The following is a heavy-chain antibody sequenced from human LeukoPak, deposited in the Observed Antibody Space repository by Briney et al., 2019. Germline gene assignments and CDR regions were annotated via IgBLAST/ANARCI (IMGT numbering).Heavy chain of an antibody. V-gene: IGHV4-59*01. D-gene: IGHD1-26*01. J-gene: IGHJ4*02. CDR3: VRGLRLSGSYQFDY. CDR1: GGSISSYY. CDR2: IYYSGST. Sequence: SETLSLTCTVSGGSISSYYWSWIRQPPGKGLEWIGYIYYSGSTNYNPSLKSRVTISVDTSKNQFSLKLSSVTAADTAVYYCVRGLRLSGSYQFDYWGQGTLVTVSS.